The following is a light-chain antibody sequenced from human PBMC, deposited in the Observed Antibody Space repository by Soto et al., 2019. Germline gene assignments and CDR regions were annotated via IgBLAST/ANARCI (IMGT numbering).Light chain of an antibody. J-gene: IGLJ1*01. CDR2: DNT. CDR1: SSNIGAGYD. V-gene: IGLV1-40*01. CDR3: QSYDNSLSGYV. Sequence: QSVLTQPPSVSGAPGQRGTISCTGSSSNIGAGYDVHWYQHLPGAAPKLLIYDNTNRPSGVPDRFSGSKSGTSASLAITGLQSEDEADYYCQSYDNSLSGYVFGTGTKLTVL.